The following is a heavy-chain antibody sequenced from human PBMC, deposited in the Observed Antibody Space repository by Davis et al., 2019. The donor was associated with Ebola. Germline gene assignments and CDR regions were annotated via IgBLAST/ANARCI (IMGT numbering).Heavy chain of an antibody. V-gene: IGHV5-51*01. J-gene: IGHJ4*02. D-gene: IGHD6-6*01. CDR1: GYSFTSYW. CDR3: ARLGSSSTLDY. CDR2: IYPGDSDT. Sequence: QISCKGSGYSFTSYWISWVRQMPGKGLEWMGIIYPGDSDTRYSPSFQGQVTISAEKSISTAYLQWSSLKASDTAMYYCARLGSSSTLDYWGQGTLVTVSS.